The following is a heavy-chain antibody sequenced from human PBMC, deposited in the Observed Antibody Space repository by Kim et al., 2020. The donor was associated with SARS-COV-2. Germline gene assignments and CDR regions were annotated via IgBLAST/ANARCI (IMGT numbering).Heavy chain of an antibody. CDR1: GYSFTSYW. J-gene: IGHJ6*02. CDR2: IYPGDSDT. Sequence: GESLKISCKGSGYSFTSYWIGWVRQMPGKGLEWMGIIYPGDSDTRYSPSFQGQVTISADKSISTAYLQWSSLKASDTAMYYCARRVDNWNWHDGMDVWGQGTTVTVSS. CDR3: ARRVDNWNWHDGMDV. V-gene: IGHV5-51*01. D-gene: IGHD1-7*01.